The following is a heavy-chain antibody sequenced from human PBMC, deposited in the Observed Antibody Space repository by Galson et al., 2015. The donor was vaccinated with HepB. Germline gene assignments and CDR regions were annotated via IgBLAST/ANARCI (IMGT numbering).Heavy chain of an antibody. CDR1: GGSISSGGYS. V-gene: IGHV4-30-4*07. Sequence: TLSLTCAVSGGSISSGGYSWTWIRQPPGKGLEWIGCIYYTGSTYYNPSLRSRVTISVDTSKNQFSLKLTSVTAADTAGYFGARYRSSWYGGGDAFDIWGHGTMVTVSS. CDR3: ARYRSSWYGGGDAFDI. J-gene: IGHJ3*02. D-gene: IGHD6-13*01. CDR2: IYYTGST.